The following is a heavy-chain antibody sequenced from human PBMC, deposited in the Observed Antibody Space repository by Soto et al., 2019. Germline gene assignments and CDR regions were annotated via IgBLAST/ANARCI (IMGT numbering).Heavy chain of an antibody. J-gene: IGHJ4*02. D-gene: IGHD5-18*01. CDR1: GFTFSSYA. Sequence: LRLSCAASGFTFSSYAMSWVRQAPGKGLEWVSSITSTGDRAYYADSVKGRFTVSRDNSKNTLYLQMNSLRAEDTAVYYCAKYYMVTRSPFDYWGQGTLVTVSS. CDR3: AKYYMVTRSPFDY. V-gene: IGHV3-23*01. CDR2: ITSTGDRA.